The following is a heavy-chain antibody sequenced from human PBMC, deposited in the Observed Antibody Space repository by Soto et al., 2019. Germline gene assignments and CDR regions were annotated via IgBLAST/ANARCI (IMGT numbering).Heavy chain of an antibody. CDR1: GGSFSGYY. J-gene: IGHJ5*02. D-gene: IGHD1-26*01. CDR2: INHSGST. V-gene: IGHV4-34*01. CDR3: AREGGSGSYPAYWFDP. Sequence: SETLSLTCAVYGGSFSGYYWSWIRQPPGKGLEWIGEINHSGSTSYNPSLKSRVTISVDTSKNQFSLKLGSVTAADTAVYYCAREGGSGSYPAYWFDPWGQGTLVTVSS.